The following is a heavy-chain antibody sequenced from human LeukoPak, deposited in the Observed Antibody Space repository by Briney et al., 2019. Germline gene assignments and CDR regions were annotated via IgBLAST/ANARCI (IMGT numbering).Heavy chain of an antibody. V-gene: IGHV3-74*01. CDR1: GFTFSNYW. D-gene: IGHD2/OR15-2a*01. CDR3: AREYGQNTPHFDY. CDR2: INMDGSTT. J-gene: IGHJ4*02. Sequence: PGGSLRLSCTASGFTFSNYWMHWVRQAPRKGLVWVSRINMDGSTTTYADPVKGRFTISRDNAKNTLYLQMNSLRAEDTAVFYCAREYGQNTPHFDYWGQGTLVTVSS.